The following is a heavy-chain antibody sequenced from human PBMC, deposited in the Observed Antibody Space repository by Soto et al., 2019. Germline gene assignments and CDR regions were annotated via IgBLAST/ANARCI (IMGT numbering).Heavy chain of an antibody. CDR3: ARGDGGYCSSTSCRIYYYYGMDV. CDR2: IWYDGSNK. V-gene: IGHV3-33*01. J-gene: IGHJ6*02. D-gene: IGHD2-2*01. CDR1: GFTFSSYG. Sequence: QVQVVESGGGVVQPGRSLRLSCAASGFTFSSYGMHWVRQAPGKGLEWVAVIWYDGSNKYYADSVKGRFTISRDNSKNTLYLQMNSLRAEDTAVYYCARGDGGYCSSTSCRIYYYYGMDVWGQGTTVTVSS.